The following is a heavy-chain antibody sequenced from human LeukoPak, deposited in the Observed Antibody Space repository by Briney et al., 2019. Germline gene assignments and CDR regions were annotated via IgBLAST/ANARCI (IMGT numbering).Heavy chain of an antibody. V-gene: IGHV4-34*01. CDR1: GGSFSGYY. J-gene: IGHJ5*02. CDR2: INHSGST. CDR3: ARLTPSGYSDKFDP. Sequence: MSSEALSLTCAVYGGSFSGYYWSWIRQPPGKGLEWIGEINHSGSTNYNPSLKSRVTISVDTSKNQFSLKLSSVTAADTAVYYCARLTPSGYSDKFDPWGQGTLVTVSS. D-gene: IGHD6-13*01.